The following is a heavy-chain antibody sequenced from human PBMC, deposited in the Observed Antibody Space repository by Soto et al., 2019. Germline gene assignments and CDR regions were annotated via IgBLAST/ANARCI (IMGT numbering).Heavy chain of an antibody. D-gene: IGHD2-15*01. CDR3: ARGRWSDRFLS. Sequence: PSETLSLTCTVSGGSISSYYWSWIRQPPGKGLEWIGYIYYSGSTNYNPSLKSRVTISVDTSKNQFSLKLSSVTAADTAFFYCARGRWSDRFLSWGQGTLVTVSS. V-gene: IGHV4-59*12. J-gene: IGHJ4*02. CDR1: GGSISSYY. CDR2: IYYSGST.